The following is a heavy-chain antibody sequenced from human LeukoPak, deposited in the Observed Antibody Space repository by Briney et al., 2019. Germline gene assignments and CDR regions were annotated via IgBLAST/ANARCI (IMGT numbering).Heavy chain of an antibody. Sequence: SETLSLTCTVSGGSISSSSYYWGWIRQPPGKGLEWIGSIYYSGSTYYNPSLKSRVTIAVDTSKNQFSLKLSSVTAADTAVYYCARRSWYGAFDIWGQGTMVTVSS. J-gene: IGHJ3*02. CDR1: GGSISSSSYY. CDR3: ARRSWYGAFDI. D-gene: IGHD6-13*01. CDR2: IYYSGST. V-gene: IGHV4-39*07.